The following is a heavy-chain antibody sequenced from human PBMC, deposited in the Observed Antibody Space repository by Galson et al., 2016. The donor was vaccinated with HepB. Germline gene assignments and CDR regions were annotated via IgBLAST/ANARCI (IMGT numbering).Heavy chain of an antibody. D-gene: IGHD5/OR15-5a*01. Sequence: SLRLSCAASGYTSSNHYMDWVRPPTGTGLERVGPTRNSRNSSTTEYAASVRGRFTIPRDDSKNSVYMQMHSLKTEDTAVCYCVRWVSGAADYWGQGALVTVSS. CDR1: GYTSSNHY. J-gene: IGHJ4*02. CDR2: TRNSRNSSTT. CDR3: VRWVSGAADY. V-gene: IGHV3-72*01.